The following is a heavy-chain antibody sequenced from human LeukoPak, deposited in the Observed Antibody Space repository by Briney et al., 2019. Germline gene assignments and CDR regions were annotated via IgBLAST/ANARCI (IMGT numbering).Heavy chain of an antibody. CDR2: ISGSGGSI. D-gene: IGHD2-2*01. J-gene: IGHJ5*02. V-gene: IGHV3-23*01. CDR3: AKDSRGSSAWNH. CDR1: GFTFSTYA. Sequence: GGSLRLSCAAPGFTFSTYALSWVRQAPGKGLEWVSVISGSGGSIYYADSVKGRFTISRDNSKNTLYLQMNSLRAEDTAVYYCAKDSRGSSAWNHWGQGTLVTVSS.